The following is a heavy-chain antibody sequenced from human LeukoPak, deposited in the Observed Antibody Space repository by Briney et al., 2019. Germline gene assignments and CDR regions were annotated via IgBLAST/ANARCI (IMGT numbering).Heavy chain of an antibody. CDR3: AATDGYSGSGYGMDV. CDR2: ISYDGSNK. D-gene: IGHD5-12*01. J-gene: IGHJ6*02. CDR1: GFTFSSYA. V-gene: IGHV3-30*04. Sequence: PGGSLRLSCAASGFTFSSYAMSWVRQAPGKGLEWVAVISYDGSNKYYADSVKGRFTISRDNSKNTLYLQMNSLRAEDTAVYYCAATDGYSGSGYGMDVWGQGTTVTVSS.